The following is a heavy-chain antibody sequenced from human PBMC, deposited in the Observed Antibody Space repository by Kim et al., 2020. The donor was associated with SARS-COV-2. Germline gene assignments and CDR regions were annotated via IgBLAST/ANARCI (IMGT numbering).Heavy chain of an antibody. Sequence: YSPSQKSRLAITKDTSKNQVVLTMTNMDPVDTASYYCAHSEYQLLRTFDYWGQGTLVTVSS. V-gene: IGHV2-5*01. J-gene: IGHJ4*02. D-gene: IGHD2-2*01. CDR3: AHSEYQLLRTFDY.